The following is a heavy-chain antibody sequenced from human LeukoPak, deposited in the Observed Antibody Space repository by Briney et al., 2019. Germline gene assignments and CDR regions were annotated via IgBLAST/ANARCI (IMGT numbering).Heavy chain of an antibody. D-gene: IGHD6-6*01. CDR3: ASNGAARPTYWYFDL. CDR1: GGSISSYY. CDR2: IYYSGST. V-gene: IGHV4-59*01. Sequence: PSETLSPTCTVSGGSISSYYWSWIRQPPGKGLEWIGYIYYSGSTNYNPSLKSRVTISVDTSKNQFSLKLSSVTAADTAVYYCASNGAARPTYWYFDLWGRGTLVTVSS. J-gene: IGHJ2*01.